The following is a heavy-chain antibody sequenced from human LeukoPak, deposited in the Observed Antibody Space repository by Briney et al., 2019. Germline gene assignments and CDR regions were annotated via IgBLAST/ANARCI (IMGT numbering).Heavy chain of an antibody. CDR1: GGSISSSSCY. CDR2: IYYSGST. J-gene: IGHJ4*02. Sequence: SETLSLTCTVSGGSISSSSCYWSWIRQPPGKGLEWIGSIYYSGSTYYNPSLKSRITVSVDTSKNHFSLKLSSVTAADAAVYYCANDIICSRYLWGFDYWGQGTLVTVPS. V-gene: IGHV4-39*01. CDR3: ANDIICSRYLWGFDY. D-gene: IGHD3-9*01.